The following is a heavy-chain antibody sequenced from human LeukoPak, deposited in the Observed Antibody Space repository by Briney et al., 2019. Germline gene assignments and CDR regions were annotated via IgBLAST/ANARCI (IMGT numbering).Heavy chain of an antibody. D-gene: IGHD3-10*02. CDR1: GFTFSSYG. CDR3: AEHGITMIGGV. J-gene: IGHJ6*04. Sequence: GGSLRLSCAASGFTFSSYGMSWVRQAPGEGREWVSATSGSGGSTYHADSVKGRFTISRDNAKNSLYLQMNSLRAEDTAVYYCAEHGITMIGGVWGKGTTVTISS. V-gene: IGHV3-23*01. CDR2: TSGSGGST.